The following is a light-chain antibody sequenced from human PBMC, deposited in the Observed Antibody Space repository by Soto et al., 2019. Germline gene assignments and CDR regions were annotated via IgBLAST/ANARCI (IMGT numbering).Light chain of an antibody. CDR3: RQYETAPLT. V-gene: IGKV3-20*01. Sequence: EIVLTQFPDTLSLSPGERATLSCRASQRVSSNVAWYQQKRGQAPMLLIYGASNLATGVPARFRGSGSGTDFTLTIIRLVPEDFSVYYCRQYETAPLTFGPGTKVDIK. J-gene: IGKJ3*01. CDR1: QRVSSN. CDR2: GAS.